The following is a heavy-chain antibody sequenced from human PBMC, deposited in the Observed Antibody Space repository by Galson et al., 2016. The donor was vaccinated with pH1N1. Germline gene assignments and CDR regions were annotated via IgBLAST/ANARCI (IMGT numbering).Heavy chain of an antibody. D-gene: IGHD1-14*01. J-gene: IGHJ6*02. CDR3: ARGRKYAMDV. CDR1: GYTFTSYD. V-gene: IGHV1-8*01. CDR2: MNPNSGNT. Sequence: SVKVSCKASGYTFTSYDINCVRQATGQGLEWMGWMNPNSGNTSSTQKFQSRVTMTRNASITTAYMELSSLRFEDTAVYYCARGRKYAMDVWGQGTTVTVSS.